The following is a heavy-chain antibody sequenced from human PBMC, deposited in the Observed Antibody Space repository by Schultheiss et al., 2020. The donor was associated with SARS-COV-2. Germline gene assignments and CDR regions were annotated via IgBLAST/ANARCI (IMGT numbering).Heavy chain of an antibody. Sequence: GESLKISCKGVGSTFFSHWIAWVRQKPGKGLEWMGIVFPGDSDAKYSPSFQGQVTFSADKSINVAYLQWNSLKASDTAVYYCARLHNYFDSSGRLTSTNYFDFWGQGNLVTVAS. J-gene: IGHJ4*02. V-gene: IGHV5-51*01. CDR3: ARLHNYFDSSGRLTSTNYFDF. CDR1: GSTFFSHW. D-gene: IGHD3-22*01. CDR2: VFPGDSDA.